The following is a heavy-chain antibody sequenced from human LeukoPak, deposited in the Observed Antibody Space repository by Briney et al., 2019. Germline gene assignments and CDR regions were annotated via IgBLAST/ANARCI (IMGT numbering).Heavy chain of an antibody. CDR1: GFTFSSYC. D-gene: IGHD5-18*01. CDR3: ARVKSGYSYGPHYYYYCYMDV. V-gene: IGHV3-7*04. Sequence: GGSLRLSCAASGFTFSSYCWVRQAPGKGLEWVANIKQDGSEKNYVDSVKGRFTISRDNAKNSLYLQMNSLRAEDTAVYYCARVKSGYSYGPHYYYYCYMDVWGKGTTVTVSS. CDR2: IKQDGSEK. J-gene: IGHJ6*03.